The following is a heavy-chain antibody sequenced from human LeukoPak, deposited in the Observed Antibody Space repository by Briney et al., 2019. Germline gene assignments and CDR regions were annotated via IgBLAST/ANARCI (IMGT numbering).Heavy chain of an antibody. CDR2: VSGSGGTT. CDR3: AKLKGGLSGAYDY. D-gene: IGHD3-16*01. J-gene: IGHJ4*02. CDR1: GFTFSSYG. Sequence: PGGSLRLSCAASGFTFSSYGMNWARQAPGKGLEWVSSVSGSGGTTFYADSVKGRFTISRDNSKNTQYLQMNSLRTEDTAVYYCAKLKGGLSGAYDYWGQGTLVTVSS. V-gene: IGHV3-23*01.